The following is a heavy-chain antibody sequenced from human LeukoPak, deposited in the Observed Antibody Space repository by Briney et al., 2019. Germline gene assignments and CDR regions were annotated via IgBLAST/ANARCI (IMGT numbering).Heavy chain of an antibody. Sequence: ASAKVSCKGFGYAFRNYAVVWVRQTPRQGLEWMGWISPHNGGTQYSQNLQGRITMTIDAPTSTAYMELRSLTSDDTAVYYCVRVWDYSPRGRLDFWGQGTLVSVSS. J-gene: IGHJ4*02. D-gene: IGHD4-11*01. CDR2: ISPHNGGT. CDR3: VRVWDYSPRGRLDF. V-gene: IGHV1-18*01. CDR1: GYAFRNYA.